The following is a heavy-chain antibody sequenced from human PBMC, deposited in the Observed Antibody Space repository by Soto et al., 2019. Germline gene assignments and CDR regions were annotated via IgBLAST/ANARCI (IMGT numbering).Heavy chain of an antibody. CDR2: IYYSGST. D-gene: IGHD5-18*01. CDR1: GGSIRSYY. Sequence: SETLSLTCTVAGGSIRSYYWSWIRQPPGKGLEWIGYIYYSGSTNYNRSLKSRVTISVDTSKNQFSLKLGSVTAADTAVYYCARQSIHTALALDYWGQGTLDTTST. J-gene: IGHJ4*02. CDR3: ARQSIHTALALDY. V-gene: IGHV4-59*01.